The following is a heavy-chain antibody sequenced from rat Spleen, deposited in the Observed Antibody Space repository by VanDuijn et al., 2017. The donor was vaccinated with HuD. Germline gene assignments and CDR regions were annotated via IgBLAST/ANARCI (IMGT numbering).Heavy chain of an antibody. CDR2: IDYDGSNT. D-gene: IGHD5-1*01. J-gene: IGHJ3*01. Sequence: EVQLVESGGGLVHPGTSLKLSCAASGFTFSDYNMAWVRQAPKKGLEWVATIDYDGSNTYYRDSVKGRFTISRDDAKSTLYLQMNSLRSEDTATYYCTSRWDGFAYWGQGTLVTVSS. CDR3: TSRWDGFAY. CDR1: GFTFSDYN. V-gene: IGHV5-7*01.